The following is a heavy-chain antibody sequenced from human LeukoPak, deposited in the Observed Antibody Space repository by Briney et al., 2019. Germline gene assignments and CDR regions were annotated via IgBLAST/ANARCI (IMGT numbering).Heavy chain of an antibody. CDR3: ARHGNYDFWSGYYYYYMDV. Sequence: PSETLSLTCAVYGGSFSGYYWSWIHQPPGKGLEWIGEINHSGSTNYNPSLKSRVTISVDTSKNQFSLKLSSVTAADTAVYYCARHGNYDFWSGYYYYYMDVWGKGTTVTVSS. J-gene: IGHJ6*03. V-gene: IGHV4-34*01. D-gene: IGHD3-3*01. CDR1: GGSFSGYY. CDR2: INHSGST.